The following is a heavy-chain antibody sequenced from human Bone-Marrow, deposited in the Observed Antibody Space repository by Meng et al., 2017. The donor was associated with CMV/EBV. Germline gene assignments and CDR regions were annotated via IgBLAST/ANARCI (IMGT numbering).Heavy chain of an antibody. D-gene: IGHD3-3*01. CDR2: IKQDGSEK. CDR1: GFTFSSYW. V-gene: IGHV3-7*01. CDR3: AKVGGLWSGYIDY. J-gene: IGHJ4*02. Sequence: GGSLRLSCAASGFTFSSYWMSWVRQAPGKGLEWVANIKQDGSEKYYVDSVKGRFTISRDNSKNTLYLQMNSLRAEDTAVYYCAKVGGLWSGYIDYWGQGTLVTVSS.